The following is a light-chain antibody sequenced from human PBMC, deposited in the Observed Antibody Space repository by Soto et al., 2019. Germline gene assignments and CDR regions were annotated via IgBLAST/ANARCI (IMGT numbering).Light chain of an antibody. CDR3: SSYTSSATVL. V-gene: IGLV2-14*01. CDR2: DVT. Sequence: QSVLTQPASVSGSPGQSITISCTGTSSDVGGYQYVSWYQQHPGKAPKLMIYDVTWRPSGVSNRFSGSKSGNTASLTISGRQSEDEADYYCSSYTSSATVLFGGGTQLTVL. CDR1: SSDVGGYQY. J-gene: IGLJ2*01.